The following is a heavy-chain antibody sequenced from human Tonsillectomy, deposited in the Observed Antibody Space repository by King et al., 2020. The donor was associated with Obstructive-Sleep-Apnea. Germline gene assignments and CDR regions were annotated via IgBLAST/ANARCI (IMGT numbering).Heavy chain of an antibody. D-gene: IGHD6-19*01. CDR1: GFTFSSYG. V-gene: IGHV3-30*02. CDR3: AKDRGGWGGRGSYYYYGMDV. Sequence: VQLVESGGGVVQPGGSLRLSCAASGFTFSSYGMHWVRQAPGKGPEWVAFIRYDGSNKYYADSVKGRFTISMDNSKNTLYLQTNSLRAVDTAVYYCAKDRGGWGGRGSYYYYGMDVWGQGTTVTVSS. J-gene: IGHJ6*02. CDR2: IRYDGSNK.